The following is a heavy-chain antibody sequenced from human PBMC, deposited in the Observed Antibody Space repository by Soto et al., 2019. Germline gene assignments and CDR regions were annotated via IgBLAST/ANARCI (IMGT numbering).Heavy chain of an antibody. CDR3: ARRLYCSSSSCYAVDY. CDR1: GCTFSNYA. V-gene: IGHV3-23*01. Sequence: EVQLLESGGGLVQPGGSLRLSCAVSGCTFSNYAMSWVRQAPGKGLEWVSGISGSGDSTNYGDSVKGRFTISRDDAKNTLYLQMNSLRAEDTAVYYCARRLYCSSSSCYAVDYWGQGTLVTVSS. D-gene: IGHD2-2*01. J-gene: IGHJ4*02. CDR2: ISGSGDST.